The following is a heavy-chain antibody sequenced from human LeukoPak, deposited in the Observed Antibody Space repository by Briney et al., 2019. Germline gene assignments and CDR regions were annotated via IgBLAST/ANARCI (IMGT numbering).Heavy chain of an antibody. D-gene: IGHD2-2*01. CDR2: IVVGSGNT. J-gene: IGHJ5*02. CDR1: GFTSTSSA. V-gene: IGHV1-58*02. Sequence: SVKVSCKASGFTSTSSAMQWVRQARGQRLEWIGWIVVGSGNTNYAQKFRERVTITRDMSTSTAYMELSSLRSEDTAVYYCAALGSTRTFDPWGQGTLVTVSS. CDR3: AALGSTRTFDP.